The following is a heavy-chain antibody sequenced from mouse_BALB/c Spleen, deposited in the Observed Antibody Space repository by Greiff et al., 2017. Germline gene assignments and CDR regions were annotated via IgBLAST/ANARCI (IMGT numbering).Heavy chain of an antibody. D-gene: IGHD1-2*01. CDR2: INPSNGRT. Sequence: QVQLQQPGAELVKPGASVKLSCKASGYTFTSYWMHWVKQRPGQGLEWIGEINPSNGRTNYNEKFKGKATLTADKSSSTAYMQLSSLTSDDSAVYFCATLITTATYFDYWGQGTTLTVSS. J-gene: IGHJ2*01. CDR3: ATLITTATYFDY. CDR1: GYTFTSYW. V-gene: IGHV1S81*02.